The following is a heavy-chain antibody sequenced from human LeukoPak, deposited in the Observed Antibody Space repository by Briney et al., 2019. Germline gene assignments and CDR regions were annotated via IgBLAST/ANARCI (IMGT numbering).Heavy chain of an antibody. CDR3: ARHVDTAMVIWDHNYYYYGMDA. V-gene: IGHV1-69*02. CDR1: GGTFSSYT. CDR2: IIPILGIA. J-gene: IGHJ6*02. D-gene: IGHD5-18*01. Sequence: SVKVSCTASGGTFSSYTISWVRQAPGQGLEWMGRIIPILGIANYAQKFQGRVTITADKSTSTAYMELSSLRSEDTAVYYCARHVDTAMVIWDHNYYYYGMDAWGQGTTVTVSS.